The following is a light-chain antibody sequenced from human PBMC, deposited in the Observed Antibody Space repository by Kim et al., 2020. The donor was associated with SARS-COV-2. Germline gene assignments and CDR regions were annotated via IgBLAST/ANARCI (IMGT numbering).Light chain of an antibody. CDR2: HDR. CDR1: KVGDRD. J-gene: IGLJ2*01. CDR3: LTWDNGVVI. Sequence: ESPGHTAKTPCSGDKVGDRDVSWYQQKPGQSPVLIIFHDRKRSSGIPGRFSGSNSGNRATLTITETQSVDEADYSCLTWDNGVVIFGGGTQLTVL. V-gene: IGLV3-1*01.